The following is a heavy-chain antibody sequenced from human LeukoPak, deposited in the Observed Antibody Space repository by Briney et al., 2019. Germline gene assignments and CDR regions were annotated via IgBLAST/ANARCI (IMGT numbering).Heavy chain of an antibody. J-gene: IGHJ6*03. CDR2: ISGSGAAT. CDR1: GFTFSSYA. Sequence: SGGSLRLSCAASGFTFSSYAMSWVRQAPGKGLEWVSSISGSGAATFYADSVKGRFTISRDNSKNTLFLQMNSLRAEDTAVYYAAKVCSAPYFYMDVWGKGTTVTVSS. CDR3: AKVCSAPYFYMDV. V-gene: IGHV3-23*01. D-gene: IGHD2-15*01.